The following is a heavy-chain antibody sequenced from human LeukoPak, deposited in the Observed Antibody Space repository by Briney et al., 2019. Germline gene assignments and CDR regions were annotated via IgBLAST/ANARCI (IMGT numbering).Heavy chain of an antibody. Sequence: SETLSLTCTVSGGSISSRPYCWGWIRQPPGKGLEWLGSFYYSGSTYYKPSLKSRLTISVDTSKNQISMRLTSVTAADTAVYYCARLVVSNWYHEVLLGRDYWGQGTPVTVSS. V-gene: IGHV4-39*01. CDR3: ARLVVSNWYHEVLLGRDY. J-gene: IGHJ4*02. CDR1: GGSISSRPYC. D-gene: IGHD6-13*01. CDR2: FYYSGST.